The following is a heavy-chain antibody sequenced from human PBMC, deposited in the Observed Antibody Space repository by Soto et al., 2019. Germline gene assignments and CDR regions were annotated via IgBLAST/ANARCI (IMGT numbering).Heavy chain of an antibody. D-gene: IGHD5-12*01. J-gene: IGHJ6*02. CDR1: GYSFTSYW. Sequence: GESLKISCKGSGYSFTSYWIGWVRQMPGKGLECMGIIYPGDSDTRYSPSFQGQVTISADKSISTAYLQWSSLKASDTAMYYCASSRGYSGYDASHYYYGMDVWGQGTTVTVSS. CDR2: IYPGDSDT. CDR3: ASSRGYSGYDASHYYYGMDV. V-gene: IGHV5-51*01.